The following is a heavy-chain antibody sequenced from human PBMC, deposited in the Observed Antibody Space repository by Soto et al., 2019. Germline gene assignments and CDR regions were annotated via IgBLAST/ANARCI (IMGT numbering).Heavy chain of an antibody. CDR3: ARHQDSSGYLDY. Sequence: ESGGGVVQPGRSLRLSCAASGFTFSSYAMHWVRQAPGKGLEWVAVISYDGSNKYYADSVKGRFTISRDNSKNTLYLQMNSLRAEDTAVYYCARHQDSSGYLDYWGQGTLVTVSS. D-gene: IGHD3-22*01. V-gene: IGHV3-30-3*01. J-gene: IGHJ4*02. CDR2: ISYDGSNK. CDR1: GFTFSSYA.